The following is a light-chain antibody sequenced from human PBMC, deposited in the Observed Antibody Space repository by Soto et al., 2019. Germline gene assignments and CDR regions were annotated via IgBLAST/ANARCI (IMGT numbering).Light chain of an antibody. CDR1: SSDVGGYNY. Sequence: QSALTQPASVSGSPGQSITLSCTGTSSDVGGYNYVSWYQQHPGKAPKLIIYEVTNRPSGVSNRFSGSKSGNTASLTISGLQAEDEADYYCSSHARSSTWVFGGGTQLTVL. V-gene: IGLV2-14*01. CDR3: SSHARSSTWV. CDR2: EVT. J-gene: IGLJ2*01.